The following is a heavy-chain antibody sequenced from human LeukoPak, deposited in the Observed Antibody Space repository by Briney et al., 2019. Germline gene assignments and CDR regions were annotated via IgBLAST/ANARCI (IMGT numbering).Heavy chain of an antibody. V-gene: IGHV3-30-3*01. CDR3: ARHNSDSENIDY. CDR1: GFTFSSYA. CDR2: ISYDGSNK. Sequence: GGSLRLSCAASGFTFSSYAMHWVRQAPGKGLEWVAVISYDGSNKYYADSVKGRFTISRDNAKNSLYLQMNSLRAEDTAVYFCARHNSDSENIDYWGRGTLVTVSS. J-gene: IGHJ4*02. D-gene: IGHD4-11*01.